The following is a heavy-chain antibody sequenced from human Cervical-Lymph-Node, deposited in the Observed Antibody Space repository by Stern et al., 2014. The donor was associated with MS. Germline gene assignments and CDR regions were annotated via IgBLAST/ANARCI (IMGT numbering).Heavy chain of an antibody. V-gene: IGHV1-2*06. CDR3: ATRRGCSGGSCSSRSLDY. Sequence: VQLEESGADVKKPGASVKVSCKASGYTFTAYNMHWLRQAPGQALEWMGRIKPNSGVTNYAQKFQDSVTRTRDTSISTVYMELSRLISNDTAMYYCATRRGCSGGSCSSRSLDYWGQGTLVTVSS. D-gene: IGHD2-15*01. CDR1: GYTFTAYN. CDR2: IKPNSGVT. J-gene: IGHJ4*02.